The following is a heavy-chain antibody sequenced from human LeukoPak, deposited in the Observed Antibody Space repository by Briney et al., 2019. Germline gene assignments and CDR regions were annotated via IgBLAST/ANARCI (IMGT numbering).Heavy chain of an antibody. CDR2: IYYSGST. Sequence: SETLSLTCTVSGGSINSYYWSWIRQPPGKGLEWIGYIYYSGSTNYNPSLKSRVTISVDTSKNQFSLKLSSVTAADTAVYYCATTGLLVAPIWGQGTMVTVSS. D-gene: IGHD5-12*01. J-gene: IGHJ3*02. V-gene: IGHV4-59*08. CDR3: ATTGLLVAPI. CDR1: GGSINSYY.